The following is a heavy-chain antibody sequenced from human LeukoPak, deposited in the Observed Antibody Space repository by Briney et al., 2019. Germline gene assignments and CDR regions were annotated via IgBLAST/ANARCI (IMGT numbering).Heavy chain of an antibody. CDR2: ISSSSSYI. CDR3: ARETDIVVVPAAPNFDY. J-gene: IGHJ4*02. D-gene: IGHD2-2*01. Sequence: PGGSLRLSCAASGFTFSSYSMNWVRQAPGKGLEWVSSISSSSSYIYYADSVKGRFTISRDNAKNSLYLQMKSLRAEDTAVYYCARETDIVVVPAAPNFDYWGQGTLVTVSS. V-gene: IGHV3-21*01. CDR1: GFTFSSYS.